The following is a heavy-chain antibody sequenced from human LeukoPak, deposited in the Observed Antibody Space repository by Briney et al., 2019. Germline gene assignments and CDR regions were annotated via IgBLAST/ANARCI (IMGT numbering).Heavy chain of an antibody. CDR3: ARVPREQNYAWYFDL. D-gene: IGHD1/OR15-1a*01. J-gene: IGHJ2*01. CDR1: GFTVSSNY. V-gene: IGHV3-53*01. Sequence: GGSLRLSCAASGFTVSSNYMSWVRQAPGKGLEWVSVIYSGGSTYYADSVKGRFTISRDNSKNTLYLQMNSLRAEDTAVYYCARVPREQNYAWYFDLWGRGTLVTVSS. CDR2: IYSGGST.